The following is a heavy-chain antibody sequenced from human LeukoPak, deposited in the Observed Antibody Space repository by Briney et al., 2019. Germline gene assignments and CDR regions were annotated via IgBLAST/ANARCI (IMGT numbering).Heavy chain of an antibody. Sequence: SETLSLTCTVSGGSISSGSYYWSWIRRPAGKVLEWIGRIYTSGSTNYNPSLKSRVTISVDTSKNQFSLKLSSVTAADTAVYYCARYRITMVRGVISGWFDSWGQGTLVTVSS. CDR1: GGSISSGSYY. V-gene: IGHV4-61*02. J-gene: IGHJ5*01. CDR3: ARYRITMVRGVISGWFDS. D-gene: IGHD3-10*01. CDR2: IYTSGST.